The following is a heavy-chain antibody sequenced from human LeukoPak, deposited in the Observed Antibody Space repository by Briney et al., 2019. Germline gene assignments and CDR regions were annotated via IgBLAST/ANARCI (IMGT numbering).Heavy chain of an antibody. CDR3: VRDRYCSSTSCYSPAY. J-gene: IGHJ4*02. V-gene: IGHV3-48*01. CDR2: ISSSSSTI. Sequence: GGSLRLSCAASGFTFSSYSMNWVRHAPGKGLEWVSYISSSSSTIYYADSVKGRFTISRDNAKNSLYLQMNSLRAEDTAVYYCVRDRYCSSTSCYSPAYWGQGTLVTVSS. D-gene: IGHD2-2*01. CDR1: GFTFSSYS.